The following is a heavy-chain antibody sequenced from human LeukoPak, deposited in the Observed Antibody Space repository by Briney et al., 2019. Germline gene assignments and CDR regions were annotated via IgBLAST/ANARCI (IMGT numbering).Heavy chain of an antibody. V-gene: IGHV1-2*02. CDR3: ARMIKDGSSSWSRSFDY. D-gene: IGHD6-13*01. J-gene: IGHJ4*02. CDR1: GYTFTGYY. Sequence: ASVKVSCKASGYTFTGYYMHWVRQAPGQGLEWMGWINPNSGGTNYAQKFQGRVTMTRDTSISTAYMELSRLRSDDTAVYYCARMIKDGSSSWSRSFDYWGQGTLVTVSS. CDR2: INPNSGGT.